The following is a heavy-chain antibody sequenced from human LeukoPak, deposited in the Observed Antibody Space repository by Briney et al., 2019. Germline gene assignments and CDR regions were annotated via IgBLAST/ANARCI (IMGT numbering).Heavy chain of an antibody. J-gene: IGHJ4*02. Sequence: SETLSLTCTVSGYSISSGYYWGWIRQPPGKGLEWIGSLYHSGNSYYNPSLKSRVTISVDTSKNQFSLKLSSVTAADTAVYYCARRAYYYGSGNRLDYWGQGTLVTVSS. CDR1: GYSISSGYY. CDR2: LYHSGNS. V-gene: IGHV4-38-2*02. D-gene: IGHD3-10*01. CDR3: ARRAYYYGSGNRLDY.